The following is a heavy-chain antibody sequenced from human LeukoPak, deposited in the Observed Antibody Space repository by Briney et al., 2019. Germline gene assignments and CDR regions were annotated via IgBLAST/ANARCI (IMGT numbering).Heavy chain of an antibody. CDR3: ARDKSGYYEYYFDY. V-gene: IGHV1-69*13. J-gene: IGHJ4*02. D-gene: IGHD3-3*01. Sequence: ASVKVSCKASGGTFSSYAISWVRQAPGQGHEWMGGIIPIFGTANYAQKFQGRVTITADESTSTAYMELSSLRSEDTAVYYCARDKSGYYEYYFDYWGQGTLVTVSS. CDR2: IIPIFGTA. CDR1: GGTFSSYA.